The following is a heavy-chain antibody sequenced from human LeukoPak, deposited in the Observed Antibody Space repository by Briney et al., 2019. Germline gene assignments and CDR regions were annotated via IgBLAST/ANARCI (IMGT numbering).Heavy chain of an antibody. D-gene: IGHD1-26*01. J-gene: IGHJ4*02. Sequence: ASVKVSCKASGYTFTVYYMHWVRQAPGQGLEWMGWINPNSGGTNYAQKFQGWVTMTRDTSISTAYMELSRLRSDDTAVYYCARDRGYSGSKHYFDYWGQGTLVTVS. CDR2: INPNSGGT. CDR3: ARDRGYSGSKHYFDY. V-gene: IGHV1-2*04. CDR1: GYTFTVYY.